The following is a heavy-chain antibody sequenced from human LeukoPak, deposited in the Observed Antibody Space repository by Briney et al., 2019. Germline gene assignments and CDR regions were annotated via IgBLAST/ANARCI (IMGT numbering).Heavy chain of an antibody. CDR2: ISSSSSYI. J-gene: IGHJ4*02. V-gene: IGHV3-21*01. Sequence: GGSLRLSCAASGFTFSSYAMHWVRQAPGKGLEWVSSISSSSSYIYYADSVKGRFTISRDNAKNSLYLQMNSLRAEDTAVYYCARDSLAAAGNFDYWGQGTLVTVSS. CDR1: GFTFSSYA. CDR3: ARDSLAAAGNFDY. D-gene: IGHD6-13*01.